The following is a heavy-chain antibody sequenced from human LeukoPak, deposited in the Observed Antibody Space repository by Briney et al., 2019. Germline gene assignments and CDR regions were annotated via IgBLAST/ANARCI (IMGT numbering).Heavy chain of an antibody. V-gene: IGHV4-39*01. J-gene: IGHJ3*02. CDR2: IYYSGST. D-gene: IGHD3-3*01. CDR3: ARQPTIFGVVDAFDI. Sequence: SETLSLTCTVSGGSISSGSYYWGWIRQPPGKGLEWIGSIYYSGSTYYNPSLKSRVTISVDTSKNQFSLKLSSVTAADTAVYYCARQPTIFGVVDAFDIWGQGTMVTVSS. CDR1: GGSISSGSYY.